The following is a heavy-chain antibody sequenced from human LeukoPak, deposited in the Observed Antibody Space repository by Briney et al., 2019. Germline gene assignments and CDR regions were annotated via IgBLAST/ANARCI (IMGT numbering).Heavy chain of an antibody. CDR3: AKDISRKGTRYCSSTSCYQGFDP. J-gene: IGHJ5*02. D-gene: IGHD2-2*01. CDR1: GFTFSNYA. Sequence: PGGSLRLSCEASGFTFSNYAMSWVRQAPGKGLEWVSSIRGSGARTYYADSVKGRFTISRDNSKNTLYLQMNSLRAEDTAVYYCAKDISRKGTRYCSSTSCYQGFDPWGQGTLVTVSS. CDR2: IRGSGART. V-gene: IGHV3-23*01.